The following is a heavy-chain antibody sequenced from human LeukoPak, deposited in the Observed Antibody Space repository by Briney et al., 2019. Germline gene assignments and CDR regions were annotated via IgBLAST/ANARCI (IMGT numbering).Heavy chain of an antibody. J-gene: IGHJ4*02. CDR2: ISPSGRST. D-gene: IGHD6-19*01. V-gene: IGHV3-23*01. CDR3: SAQPEEVAGGMNS. Sequence: GGPLRLSCAASGLTFAQTSMTWVRQAPGKGLEWVSTISPSGRSTYYADSVKGRFTISRDNSKNTLYLQMITLRAGDTAVYYCSAQPEEVAGGMNSWGQGALVTVSS. CDR1: GLTFAQTS.